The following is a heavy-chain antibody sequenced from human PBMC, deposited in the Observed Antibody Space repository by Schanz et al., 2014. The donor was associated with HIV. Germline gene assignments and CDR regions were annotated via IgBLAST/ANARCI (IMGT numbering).Heavy chain of an antibody. J-gene: IGHJ6*02. CDR1: GFNFSSYG. CDR3: AKIISGGRYYYYGLDV. V-gene: IGHV3-30*18. CDR2: ISKDGSDK. Sequence: QVQLVESGGGVVQPGRSLRLSCAASGFNFSSYGMHWVRQAPGKGLEWVEIISKDGSDKYYTDSVKGRFTISRDNSNNTLYQQMNSLRAEATAVYYCAKIISGGRYYYYGLDVWGLGTTVTVS. D-gene: IGHD1-26*01.